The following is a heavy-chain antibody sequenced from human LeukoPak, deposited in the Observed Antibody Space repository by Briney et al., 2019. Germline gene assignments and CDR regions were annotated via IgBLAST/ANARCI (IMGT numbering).Heavy chain of an antibody. D-gene: IGHD5-12*01. Sequence: SETLSLTCAVYGGTFRDYSWSWTRQTPDKGLEWIGEIDHRGSTKYNPSLKSRATISIDTSKKQFSLKLSSVTAADTAVYYCATRLPTDYWGQGTLVTVSS. J-gene: IGHJ4*02. CDR2: IDHRGST. CDR3: ATRLPTDY. V-gene: IGHV4-34*08. CDR1: GGTFRDYS.